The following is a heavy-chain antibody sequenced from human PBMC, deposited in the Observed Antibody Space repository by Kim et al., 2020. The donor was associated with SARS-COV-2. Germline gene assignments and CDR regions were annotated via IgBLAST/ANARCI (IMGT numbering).Heavy chain of an antibody. CDR3: ARAGCSGSCYWFDP. Sequence: AVSVKSRITINPDTSTNQFSRQLNSVTPEDTAVYYCARAGCSGSCYWFDPWGQGTLVTVSS. D-gene: IGHD2-15*01. J-gene: IGHJ5*02. V-gene: IGHV6-1*01.